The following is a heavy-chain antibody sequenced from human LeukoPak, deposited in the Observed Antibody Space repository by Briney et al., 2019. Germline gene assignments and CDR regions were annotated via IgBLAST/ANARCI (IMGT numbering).Heavy chain of an antibody. J-gene: IGHJ5*02. Sequence: ASVKVSCKASGYTFTGYYIHWVRQAPGQGLEWMGWINPNSGGTNSAQKFQGRVTMTRDTSTSTVYMELSSLRSEDTAVYYCARDAEDYYYDSSGYYYKGWFDPWGQGTLVTVSS. CDR1: GYTFTGYY. CDR3: ARDAEDYYYDSSGYYYKGWFDP. V-gene: IGHV1-2*02. D-gene: IGHD3-22*01. CDR2: INPNSGGT.